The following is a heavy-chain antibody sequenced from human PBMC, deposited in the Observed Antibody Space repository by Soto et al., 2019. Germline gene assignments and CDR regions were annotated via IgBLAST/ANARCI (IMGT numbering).Heavy chain of an antibody. CDR1: GYTFTGYS. CDR3: ASGPSGTYSAFDI. CDR2: INPNSGGT. Sequence: ASVKFSCKASGYTFTGYSMRWVRQAPGQGLEWMGWINPNSGGTNYAQKFQGRVTMTRDTSISTVYMELSRLTSDDSAVYYCASGPSGTYSAFDIWGQGTMVTVSS. V-gene: IGHV1-2*02. D-gene: IGHD1-26*01. J-gene: IGHJ3*02.